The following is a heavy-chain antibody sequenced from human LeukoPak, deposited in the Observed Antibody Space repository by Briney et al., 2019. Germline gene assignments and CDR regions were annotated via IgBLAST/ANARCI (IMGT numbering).Heavy chain of an antibody. J-gene: IGHJ4*02. CDR1: GFTFSSYS. CDR3: ARENTAMGTFDY. D-gene: IGHD5-18*01. V-gene: IGHV3-21*01. CDR2: ISSSSSYI. Sequence: KSGGSLRLSCAASGFTFSSYSMNWVRQAPGKGLEWVSSISSSSSYIYYADSVKGRFTISRDNAKNSLYLQMNSLRAEDTAVYYCARENTAMGTFDYWGQGTLVTVSS.